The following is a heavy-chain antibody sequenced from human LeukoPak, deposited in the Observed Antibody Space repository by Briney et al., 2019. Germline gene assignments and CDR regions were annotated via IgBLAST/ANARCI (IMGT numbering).Heavy chain of an antibody. Sequence: ASVKVSFKASGYTFTNYGISWVRQAPGQGLEWXXWISAYNGNTNYAQKLQGRVTMTTDTSTSTAYMELRSLRSDDTAVYYCARDRGITMIVVGLFDYWGQGTLVTVSS. CDR3: ARDRGITMIVVGLFDY. CDR2: ISAYNGNT. V-gene: IGHV1-18*01. D-gene: IGHD3-22*01. CDR1: GYTFTNYG. J-gene: IGHJ4*02.